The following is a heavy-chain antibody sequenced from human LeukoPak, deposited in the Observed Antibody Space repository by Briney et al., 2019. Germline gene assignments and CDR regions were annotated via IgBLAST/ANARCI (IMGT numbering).Heavy chain of an antibody. Sequence: SGTLSLTCAVSGGSISSSNWWSWVRQPPGKGLEWIGEIYHSGSTYYNPSLKSRVTISVDTSKNQFSLKLSSVTAADTAVYYCARVEPYDSSGYYPLDFDYWGQGTLVTVSS. J-gene: IGHJ4*02. V-gene: IGHV4-4*02. CDR3: ARVEPYDSSGYYPLDFDY. CDR1: GGSISSSNW. D-gene: IGHD3-22*01. CDR2: IYHSGST.